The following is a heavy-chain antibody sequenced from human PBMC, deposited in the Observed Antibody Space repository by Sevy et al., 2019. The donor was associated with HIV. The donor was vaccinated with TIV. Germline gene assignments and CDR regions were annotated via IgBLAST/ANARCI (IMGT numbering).Heavy chain of an antibody. Sequence: GGSLRLSFAASGFTFSSYWMHWVRQAPGKGLVWVSRINSDGSSTSYADSVKGRFTISRDNAKNTLYLQMNSLRAEDTAVYYCARDSSSGWFNYAFDIWGQGTMVTVSS. D-gene: IGHD6-19*01. CDR2: INSDGSST. CDR1: GFTFSSYW. J-gene: IGHJ3*02. V-gene: IGHV3-74*01. CDR3: ARDSSSGWFNYAFDI.